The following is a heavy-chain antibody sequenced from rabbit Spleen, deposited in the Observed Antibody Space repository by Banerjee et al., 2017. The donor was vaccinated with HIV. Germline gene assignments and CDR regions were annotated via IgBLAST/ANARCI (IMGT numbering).Heavy chain of an antibody. CDR2: IYGGSNDST. Sequence: QSLEESGGDLVKPGASLTLTCTASGVSFSSSSYMCWVRQAPGKGLEWIACIYGGSNDSTWYASWAKGRFTISKTSSTTVTLQLNSLTAADTATYFCARGSATMTMVITGYYLKLWGPGTLVTVS. CDR1: GVSFSSSSY. D-gene: IGHD2-1*01. CDR3: ARGSATMTMVITGYYLKL. J-gene: IGHJ4*01. V-gene: IGHV1S40*01.